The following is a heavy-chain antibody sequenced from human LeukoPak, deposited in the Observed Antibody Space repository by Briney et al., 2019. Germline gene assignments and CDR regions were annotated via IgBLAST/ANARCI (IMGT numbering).Heavy chain of an antibody. D-gene: IGHD3-16*02. Sequence: PGGSLRLSCAASGFTFSSYAMSWVRQAPGKGLGWVSSIGASDGSTYYADSVKGRFTISRDNSKNTLYLQMNSLRAEDTAIYYCATDTYSYPYWGQGVLVTVSS. V-gene: IGHV3-23*01. CDR3: ATDTYSYPY. J-gene: IGHJ4*02. CDR2: IGASDGST. CDR1: GFTFSSYA.